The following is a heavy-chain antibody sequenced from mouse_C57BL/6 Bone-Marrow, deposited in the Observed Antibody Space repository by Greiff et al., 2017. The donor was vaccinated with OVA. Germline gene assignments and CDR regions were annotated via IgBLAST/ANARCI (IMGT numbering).Heavy chain of an antibody. D-gene: IGHD3-3*01. CDR3: ARVGTEDFDY. V-gene: IGHV1-81*01. J-gene: IGHJ2*01. CDR2: IYPRSGNT. Sequence: QVHVKQSGAELARPGASVKLSCKASGYTFTSYGISWVKQRTGQGLEWIGEIYPRSGNTYYNEKFKGKATLTADKSSSTAYMELRSLTSEDSAVYFCARVGTEDFDYWGQGTTLTVSS. CDR1: GYTFTSYG.